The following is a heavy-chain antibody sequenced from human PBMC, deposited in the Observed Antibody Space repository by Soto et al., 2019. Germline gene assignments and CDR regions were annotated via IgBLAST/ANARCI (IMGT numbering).Heavy chain of an antibody. CDR1: GGSISSYY. CDR2: IYTSGST. Sequence: PSETLSLTCTVSGGSISSYYWSWIRQPAGKGLEWIGRIYTSGSTNYNPSLKSRVTMSVDTSKNQFPLKLSSVTAADTAVYYCAREGLGQQLAPPHWYFDLWGRGTLVTVS. D-gene: IGHD6-13*01. V-gene: IGHV4-4*07. J-gene: IGHJ2*01. CDR3: AREGLGQQLAPPHWYFDL.